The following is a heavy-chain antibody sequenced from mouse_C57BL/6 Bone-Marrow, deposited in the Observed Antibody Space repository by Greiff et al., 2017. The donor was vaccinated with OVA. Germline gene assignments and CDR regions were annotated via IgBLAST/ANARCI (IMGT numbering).Heavy chain of an antibody. CDR3: AREVTWYFEV. CDR1: GYAFTNYL. D-gene: IGHD2-3*01. J-gene: IGHJ1*03. Sequence: QVQLQQSGAELVRPGTSVKVSCKASGYAFTNYLIEWVKQRPGQGLEWIGVINPGSGGTNYNEKFKGKATLTADKSSSTAYMQLSSLTSEDSAVYYCAREVTWYFEVWGTGTTVSVSS. V-gene: IGHV1-54*01. CDR2: INPGSGGT.